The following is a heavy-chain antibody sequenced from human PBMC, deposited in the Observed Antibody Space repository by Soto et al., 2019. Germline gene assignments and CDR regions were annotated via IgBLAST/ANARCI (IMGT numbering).Heavy chain of an antibody. J-gene: IGHJ4*02. CDR3: ARVGAGILTGYYTVRGFDY. D-gene: IGHD3-9*01. V-gene: IGHV4-4*02. Sequence: QVQLQESGPGLVKPSGTLSLTCAVSGGSISSSNWWSWVRQPPGKGLEWIGEIYHSGSTNYNPSLKSRVTISVDKSKNQFSLKLSSVTAADTAVYYCARVGAGILTGYYTVRGFDYWGQGTLVTVSS. CDR2: IYHSGST. CDR1: GGSISSSNW.